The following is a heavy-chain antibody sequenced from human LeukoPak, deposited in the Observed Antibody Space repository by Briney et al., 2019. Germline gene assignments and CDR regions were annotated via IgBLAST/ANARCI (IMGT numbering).Heavy chain of an antibody. V-gene: IGHV3-33*06. J-gene: IGHJ6*03. CDR3: AKDGYSSSSPRNYYMDV. D-gene: IGHD6-6*01. CDR1: GFTFSSYG. Sequence: PGGSLRLSCAASGFTFSSYGMHWVRQAPGKGLEWVAAIWYDGSNKYYADSVKGRFTISRDNSKNTLYLQMNSLRAEDTAVYYCAKDGYSSSSPRNYYMDVWGKGTTVTVSS. CDR2: IWYDGSNK.